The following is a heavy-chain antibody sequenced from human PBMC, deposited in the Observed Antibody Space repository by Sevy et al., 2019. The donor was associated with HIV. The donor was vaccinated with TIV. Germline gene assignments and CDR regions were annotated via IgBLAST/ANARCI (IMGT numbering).Heavy chain of an antibody. Sequence: GGSLRLSCAASGFTFSSYAMSWVRQAPGKGLEWVSAISGSGGSTYYADSVKGRFTISRDNSMNTLYLQMNSLRAEDTAVYYCANYYGSGSYSHRYMDVWCKGTTVTVSS. J-gene: IGHJ6*03. V-gene: IGHV3-23*01. CDR2: ISGSGGST. D-gene: IGHD3-10*01. CDR1: GFTFSSYA. CDR3: ANYYGSGSYSHRYMDV.